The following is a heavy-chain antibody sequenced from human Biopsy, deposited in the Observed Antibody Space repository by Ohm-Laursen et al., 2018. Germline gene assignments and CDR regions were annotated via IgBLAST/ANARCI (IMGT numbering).Heavy chain of an antibody. CDR3: ARDRGYYSDRTVPGYFDL. CDR1: GDPISSYY. D-gene: IGHD3-22*01. CDR2: VYYTGST. J-gene: IGHJ2*01. V-gene: IGHV4-59*01. Sequence: GTLSLTCAVSGDPISSYYWSWIRQPPGKGLEWIGYVYYTGSTDYNPSLQSRVTISVDTSKNHFSLRLRSVTPADTAIYYCARDRGYYSDRTVPGYFDLWGRGTLVTVSS.